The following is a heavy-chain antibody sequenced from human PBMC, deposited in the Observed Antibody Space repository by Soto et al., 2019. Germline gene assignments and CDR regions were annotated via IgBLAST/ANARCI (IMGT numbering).Heavy chain of an antibody. J-gene: IGHJ4*02. V-gene: IGHV3-21*01. CDR2: ISSSSSYI. Sequence: GGSLRLSCAASGFTFSSYSMNWVRQAPGKGLEWVSSISSSSSYIYYADSVKGRFTISRDNAKNSLYLQMNSLRAEDTAVYYCARDLTVAGTTSFDYWGQGTLVTVSS. CDR3: ARDLTVAGTTSFDY. D-gene: IGHD6-19*01. CDR1: GFTFSSYS.